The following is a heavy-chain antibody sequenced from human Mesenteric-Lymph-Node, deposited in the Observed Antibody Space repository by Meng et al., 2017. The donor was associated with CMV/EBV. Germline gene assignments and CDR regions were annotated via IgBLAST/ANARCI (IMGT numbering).Heavy chain of an antibody. D-gene: IGHD2-2*01. J-gene: IGHJ5*02. CDR2: IIPILGIA. CDR3: ARDGCSSTSCYFSTTNWFDP. Sequence: SVKVSCKASGGTFSSYTISWVRQAPGQGLEWMGRIIPILGIANYAQKFQGRVTITADKSTSTAYMELNSLRSEDTAVYYCARDGCSSTSCYFSTTNWFDPWGQGTLVTVSS. CDR1: GGTFSSYT. V-gene: IGHV1-69*04.